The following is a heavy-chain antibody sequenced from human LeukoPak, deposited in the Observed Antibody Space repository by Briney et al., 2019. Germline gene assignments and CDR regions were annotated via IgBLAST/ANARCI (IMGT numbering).Heavy chain of an antibody. J-gene: IGHJ4*02. V-gene: IGHV3-30-3*01. Sequence: GGSLRLSCEASGFSFSNYWMTWVRQAPGKGLEWVAVISYDGSNKYYADSVKGRFTISRDNSKNTLYLQMNSLRAEDTAVYYCARGVDFWSGYYGGDYWGQGTLVTVSS. CDR2: ISYDGSNK. CDR1: GFSFSNYW. D-gene: IGHD3-3*01. CDR3: ARGVDFWSGYYGGDY.